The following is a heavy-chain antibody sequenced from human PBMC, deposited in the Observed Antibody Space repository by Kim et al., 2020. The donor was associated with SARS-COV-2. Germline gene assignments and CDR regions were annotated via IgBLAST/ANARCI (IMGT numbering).Heavy chain of an antibody. J-gene: IGHJ4*02. V-gene: IGHV3-21*01. CDR2: ISSSSSYI. D-gene: IGHD3-10*01. Sequence: GGSLRLSCAASGFTFSSYSMNWVRQAPGKGLEWVSSISSSSSYIYYADSVKGRFTISRDNAKNSLYLQMNSLRAEDTAVYYCARPTGGGPPPFDYWGQGTLVTVSS. CDR1: GFTFSSYS. CDR3: ARPTGGGPPPFDY.